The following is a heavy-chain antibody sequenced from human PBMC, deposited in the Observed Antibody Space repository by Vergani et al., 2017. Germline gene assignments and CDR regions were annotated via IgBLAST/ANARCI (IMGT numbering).Heavy chain of an antibody. D-gene: IGHD5-12*01. CDR3: AKDYNIMGALHY. J-gene: IGHJ4*02. Sequence: VRLVESGGGVVQPGRSLRLYCAASGFTFHIYAMSWVRQAPGKGLEWVSTITYNGGRTYYADSVTGRFTISRDNSKNTLFLQLKTLRAEDTGVYYCAKDYNIMGALHYWGQGTLVAVSS. V-gene: IGHV3-23*04. CDR2: ITYNGGRT. CDR1: GFTFHIYA.